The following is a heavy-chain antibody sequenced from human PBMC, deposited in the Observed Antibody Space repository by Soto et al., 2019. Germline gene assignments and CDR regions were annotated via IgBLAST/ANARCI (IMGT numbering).Heavy chain of an antibody. CDR3: ARGRDDTSWSTAENFQY. CDR1: GYTFPDYG. V-gene: IGHV1-18*01. J-gene: IGHJ1*01. CDR2: INTYNGNT. Sequence: ASVKVSCKTSGYTFPDYGIHWVRQAPGQGLEWMGWINTYNGNTNYAQKLQGRVTMTRDTSTSTAYMDLRSLRFDDTALYYCARGRDDTSWSTAENFQYWGQGTLVTVSS. D-gene: IGHD3-22*01.